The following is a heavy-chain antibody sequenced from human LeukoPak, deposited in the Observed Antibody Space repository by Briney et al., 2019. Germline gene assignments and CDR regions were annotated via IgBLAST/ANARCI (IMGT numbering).Heavy chain of an antibody. CDR2: INTNTGNP. V-gene: IGHV7-4-1*02. D-gene: IGHD2-15*01. CDR1: GYTFTSYA. Sequence: ASVKVSCKASGYTFTSYAMNRVRQAPGQGLEWMGWINTNTGNPTYAQDFTGRFVFSLDTSVSTTYLQISSLKAEDTAVYYCARGPRVVVAGDFDYWGQGTLVTVSS. CDR3: ARGPRVVVAGDFDY. J-gene: IGHJ4*02.